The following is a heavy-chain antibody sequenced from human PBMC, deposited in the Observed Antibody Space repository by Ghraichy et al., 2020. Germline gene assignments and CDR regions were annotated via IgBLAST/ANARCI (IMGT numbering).Heavy chain of an antibody. CDR3: VRIQNIPVSSDGFWRSWSLDY. J-gene: IGHJ4*02. V-gene: IGHV3-7*01. CDR1: GFSLSSHY. CDR2: IRQDGSEI. D-gene: IGHD2/OR15-2a*01. Sequence: GGSLRLSCAASGFSLSSHYMSWVRQAPGKGLEWVTNIRQDGSEIYYVDAVKGRFTVSRDNTKNSLYLQMDSLRAEDTAVYYCVRIQNIPVSSDGFWRSWSLDYWGQGTLVTVSS.